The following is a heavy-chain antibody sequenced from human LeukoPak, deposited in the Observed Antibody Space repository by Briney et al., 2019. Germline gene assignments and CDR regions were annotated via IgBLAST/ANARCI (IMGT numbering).Heavy chain of an antibody. J-gene: IGHJ4*02. CDR2: IYYSGST. V-gene: IGHV4-59*01. Sequence: SETLSLTCTVSGGSISSYYWSWIRQPRGKGLEWIGYIYYSGSTNYNPSLKSRVTISVDTSKNQFSLKLSSVTAADTAVYYCARETAMAFDYWGQGTLVTVSS. CDR3: ARETAMAFDY. D-gene: IGHD5-18*01. CDR1: GGSISSYY.